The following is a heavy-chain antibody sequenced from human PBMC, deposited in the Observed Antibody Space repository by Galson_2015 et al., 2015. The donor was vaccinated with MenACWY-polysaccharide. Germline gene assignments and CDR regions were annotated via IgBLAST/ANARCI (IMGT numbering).Heavy chain of an antibody. CDR1: GYKFTSYD. Sequence: SVKVSCKASGYKFTSYDINWVRQATGQGLEWMGWMNPNSGNTGYAQKFQGRVTMTSNSAITTAYMELSSLRSEDTAVYYCARVIARKYTFADSWGQGTLVTV. J-gene: IGHJ4*02. D-gene: IGHD2-21*01. CDR2: MNPNSGNT. CDR3: ARVIARKYTFADS. V-gene: IGHV1-8*01.